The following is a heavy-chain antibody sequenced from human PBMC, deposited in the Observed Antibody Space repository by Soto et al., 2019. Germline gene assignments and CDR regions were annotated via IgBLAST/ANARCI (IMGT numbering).Heavy chain of an antibody. D-gene: IGHD2-21*02. CDR3: ARDYCPTAVCPRGGFDP. V-gene: IGHV3-21*04. CDR2: ISDSGSVV. CDR1: RFTFSDYS. J-gene: IGHJ5*02. Sequence: EVQVVESGGGLVKPGGSLRLSCEVSRFTFSDYSMNWVRQAPGKGLEWVSLISDSGSVVSYAESVKGRFTISRDNAKNSVYLQMNSLRAEDTAVYYCARDYCPTAVCPRGGFDPWGQGALVTVSS.